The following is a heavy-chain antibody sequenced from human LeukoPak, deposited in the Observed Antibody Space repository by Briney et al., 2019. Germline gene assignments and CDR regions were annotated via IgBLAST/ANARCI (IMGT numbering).Heavy chain of an antibody. V-gene: IGHV4-59*08. Sequence: SETLSLTCTVSGGSISSYYWSWIRQPPGKGLEWIGYIYYSGSTNYNPSLKSRVTISVDTSKNQFSLKLSSVTAADTAVYYCARFVVVPAAIQYYFDYWGQGTLVTVSP. CDR1: GGSISSYY. CDR3: ARFVVVPAAIQYYFDY. D-gene: IGHD2-2*02. CDR2: IYYSGST. J-gene: IGHJ4*02.